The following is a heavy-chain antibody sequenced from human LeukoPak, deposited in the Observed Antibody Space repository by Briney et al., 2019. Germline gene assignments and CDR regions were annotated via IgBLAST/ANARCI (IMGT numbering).Heavy chain of an antibody. CDR2: IYYSGST. Sequence: SQTLSLTCTVSGGSISSGDYYWSWIRQPPGKGLEWIGYIYYSGSTYYSPSLKSRVTISVDTSKNQFSLKLSSVTAADTAVYYCARGPDSSSFGMDVWGQGTTVTVSS. CDR1: GGSISSGDYY. J-gene: IGHJ6*02. V-gene: IGHV4-30-4*01. CDR3: ARGPDSSSFGMDV. D-gene: IGHD6-6*01.